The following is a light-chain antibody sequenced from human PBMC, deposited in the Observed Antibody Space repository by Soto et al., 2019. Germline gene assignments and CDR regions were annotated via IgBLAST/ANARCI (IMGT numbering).Light chain of an antibody. CDR1: QSVSSSY. CDR3: QQYGSSGLFT. CDR2: GAS. J-gene: IGKJ3*01. Sequence: EIVLTQSPGTLSLSPGERATLSCRASQSVSSSYLAWYQQKPGQAPRLLIFGASSRAPGIPDRFSGGGSGTDFTLTISRLEPEDFAVYYCQQYGSSGLFTFGPVTKVDIK. V-gene: IGKV3-20*01.